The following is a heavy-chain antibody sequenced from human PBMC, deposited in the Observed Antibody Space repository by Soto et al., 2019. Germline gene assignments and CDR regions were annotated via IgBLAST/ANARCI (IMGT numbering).Heavy chain of an antibody. D-gene: IGHD3-22*01. Sequence: QVQLMQSGAEVKKPGSSVKVSCKASGGTFSTYAISWVRQAPGQGLEWMGGIIPFFGTANSAQKFQGRVTIAADESKSIAHMELSSLRSEDKVVYYFARSVDDYYDSSGYYYVGYFQHWGQGTLVTVSS. CDR3: ARSVDDYYDSSGYYYVGYFQH. J-gene: IGHJ1*01. V-gene: IGHV1-69*01. CDR2: IIPFFGTA. CDR1: GGTFSTYA.